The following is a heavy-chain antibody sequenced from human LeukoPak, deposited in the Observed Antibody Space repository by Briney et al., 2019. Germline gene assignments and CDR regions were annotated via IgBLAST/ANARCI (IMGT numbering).Heavy chain of an antibody. J-gene: IGHJ4*02. CDR3: AGGVRMATMFGSAGDY. D-gene: IGHD5-24*01. V-gene: IGHV3-66*02. CDR2: IYSGGST. Sequence: GGSLRLSCAASGFTVSSNYMSWVRQAPGKGLEWVSVIYSGGSTYYADSVKGRFTISRDNSKNTLYLQMNSLRAEDTAVYYCAGGVRMATMFGSAGDYWGQGTLVTVSS. CDR1: GFTVSSNY.